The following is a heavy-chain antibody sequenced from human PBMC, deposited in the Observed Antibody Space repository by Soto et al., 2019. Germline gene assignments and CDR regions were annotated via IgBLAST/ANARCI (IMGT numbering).Heavy chain of an antibody. V-gene: IGHV1-2*04. Sequence: QVQLVQSGAEVKKPGASVKVSCKASGYTFIGYYMHWVRQAPGQGLEWMGWINPYSGGTNYAQKFQGWVTLTGDRSISTAYMELSRLTSDDTAVYYCAKGGYYDFWSGYPQTYGMDVWGQGTTVTVSS. D-gene: IGHD3-3*01. CDR1: GYTFIGYY. CDR2: INPYSGGT. CDR3: AKGGYYDFWSGYPQTYGMDV. J-gene: IGHJ6*02.